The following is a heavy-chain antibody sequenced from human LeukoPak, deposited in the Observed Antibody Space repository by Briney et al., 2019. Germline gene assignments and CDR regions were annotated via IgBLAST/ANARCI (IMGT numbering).Heavy chain of an antibody. V-gene: IGHV5-51*01. Sequence: GESLKISCKGSGYSFTSYWIGWVRQMLGKGLEWVGITNPSNSDTRYSPSFQGQVTISADKSINTAYLQWSSLKASDTAMYYCARPPDRVATIIEDYWGQGTLVTVSS. J-gene: IGHJ4*02. CDR1: GYSFTSYW. CDR2: TNPSNSDT. D-gene: IGHD5-12*01. CDR3: ARPPDRVATIIEDY.